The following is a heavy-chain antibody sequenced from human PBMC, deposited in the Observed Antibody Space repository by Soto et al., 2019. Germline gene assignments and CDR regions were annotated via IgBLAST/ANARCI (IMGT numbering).Heavy chain of an antibody. D-gene: IGHD2-15*01. V-gene: IGHV4-39*01. Sequence: SETLSLTCAVSGGSISSSDYYWDWIRQSPGKGLEWIGDIFHSGSPSYNPSLKGRVAISVDTSKSQFSLNVTSVTAADTAVYFCARGRYCLTGRCFPNWFDSWGQGTLVTVSS. CDR1: GGSISSSDYY. CDR2: IFHSGSP. J-gene: IGHJ5*01. CDR3: ARGRYCLTGRCFPNWFDS.